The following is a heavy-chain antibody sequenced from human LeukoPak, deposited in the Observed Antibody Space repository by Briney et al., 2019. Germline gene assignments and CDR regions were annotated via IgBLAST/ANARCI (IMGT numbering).Heavy chain of an antibody. CDR2: IKQDGSEK. CDR3: AKDTRGVYYYDSSGYYPFDY. J-gene: IGHJ4*02. CDR1: GFTFSSYW. D-gene: IGHD3-22*01. Sequence: PGGSLRLSCAASGFTFSSYWMSWVRQAPGKGLEWVANIKQDGSEKYYVDSVKGRFTISRDNAKNSLYLQMNSLRAEDTAVYYCAKDTRGVYYYDSSGYYPFDYWGQGTLVTVSS. V-gene: IGHV3-7*03.